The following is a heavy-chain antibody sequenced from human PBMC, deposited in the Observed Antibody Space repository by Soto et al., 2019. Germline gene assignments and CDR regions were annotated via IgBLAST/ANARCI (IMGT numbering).Heavy chain of an antibody. V-gene: IGHV4-4*07. CDR1: GAYVSDFS. CDR2: ITVNGIT. D-gene: IGHD1-7*01. Sequence: QVQQLESGPGLVKPWDTLSLTCTVSGAYVSDFSWSWIRQPAGKGLEWIGRITVNGITQYTTTFSSRLTMSMDTSMNQFSLNLHSATAADTALYYCARESVENWTYEAHWGHGTLVTVSS. J-gene: IGHJ4*03. CDR3: ARESVENWTYEAH.